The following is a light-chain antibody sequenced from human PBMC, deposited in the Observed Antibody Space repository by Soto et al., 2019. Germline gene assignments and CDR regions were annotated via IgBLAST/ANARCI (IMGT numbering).Light chain of an antibody. CDR3: SSYGASSTL. J-gene: IGLJ2*01. CDR1: SSDIGGYNY. Sequence: QSVLTQPASVSGSPGQSITIPCTGTSSDIGGYNYVSWYQQHPGKAPKLMIFDVSYRPSGISDRFSGSKSVNTASLTISGLQPEDEADYYCSSYGASSTLFGGGTKLTVL. CDR2: DVS. V-gene: IGLV2-14*03.